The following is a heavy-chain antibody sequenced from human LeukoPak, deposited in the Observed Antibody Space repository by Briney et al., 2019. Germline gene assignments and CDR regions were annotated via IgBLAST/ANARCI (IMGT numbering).Heavy chain of an antibody. Sequence: ASVKVSCKASGYTLTSYDINWVRQAPGQGLEWMGIINPSGGSTSYAQKFQGRVTMTRDTSTSTVYMELSSLRSEDTAVYYCARDLVPPTQPWGQGTLVTVSS. CDR3: ARDLVPPTQP. V-gene: IGHV1-46*01. J-gene: IGHJ5*02. CDR2: INPSGGST. D-gene: IGHD1-26*01. CDR1: GYTLTSYD.